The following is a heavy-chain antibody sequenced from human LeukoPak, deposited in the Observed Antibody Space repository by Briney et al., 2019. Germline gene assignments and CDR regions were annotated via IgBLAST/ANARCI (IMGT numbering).Heavy chain of an antibody. CDR1: GFTFSSFA. Sequence: GGSLRLSCAASGFTFSSFAMSWVRQAPVKGLEWVSAISGSADNSYYADSVKGRFTISRDNSKNTLYLQMNSLRAEDTAVYYCAKVPGPSCYGGVDYWGQGTLVTVSS. CDR2: ISGSADNS. V-gene: IGHV3-23*01. CDR3: AKVPGPSCYGGVDY. J-gene: IGHJ4*02. D-gene: IGHD2-2*01.